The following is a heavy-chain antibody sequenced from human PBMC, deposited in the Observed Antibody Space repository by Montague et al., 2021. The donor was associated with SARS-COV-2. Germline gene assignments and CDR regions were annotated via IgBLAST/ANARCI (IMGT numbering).Heavy chain of an antibody. V-gene: IGHV4-34*01. J-gene: IGHJ6*02. D-gene: IGHD2-2*01. CDR2: INHSGST. Sequence: SETLSLTCAVYGGSFSGYYCSWIRQHPEKGLEWIGEINHSGSTNXNPSLKSRVTISVDTSKNQFSLKLSSVTAADTAVYYCTREGYQVLWSDYYYYGMDVWGQGTTVTVSS. CDR1: GGSFSGYY. CDR3: TREGYQVLWSDYYYYGMDV.